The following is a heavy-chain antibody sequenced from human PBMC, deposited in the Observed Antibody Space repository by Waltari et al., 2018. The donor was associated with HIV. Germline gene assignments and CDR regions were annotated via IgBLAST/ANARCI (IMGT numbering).Heavy chain of an antibody. CDR3: ARADPDSADAFDI. V-gene: IGHV3-7*02. Sequence: EVQLVESGGGLVQPGGALRLSGSAYGCTVRSVWMSWVGQAPGKGLGWVANIKQDGREKYSVDSVKGRFTISRDNAKNSLYLQMNSLRAVDTAVYYCARADPDSADAFDIWGQGTMVTVSS. J-gene: IGHJ3*02. CDR2: IKQDGREK. CDR1: GCTVRSVW. D-gene: IGHD3-22*01.